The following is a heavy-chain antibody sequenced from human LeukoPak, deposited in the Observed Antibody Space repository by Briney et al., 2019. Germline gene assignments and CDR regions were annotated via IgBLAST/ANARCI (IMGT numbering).Heavy chain of an antibody. D-gene: IGHD2-8*02. CDR1: GDSINNYY. Sequence: PSETLSLTCTVSGDSINNYYWSWIRQPPGKGLEWIGNINYSGSSNSNPSLKSRATISVDMSRKHFFLDLISVTAADTAVYYCARAVHYSGTSDQYTGGWCYFDFWGQGTRVTVSS. V-gene: IGHV4-59*01. CDR3: ARAVHYSGTSDQYTGGWCYFDF. CDR2: INYSGSS. J-gene: IGHJ4*02.